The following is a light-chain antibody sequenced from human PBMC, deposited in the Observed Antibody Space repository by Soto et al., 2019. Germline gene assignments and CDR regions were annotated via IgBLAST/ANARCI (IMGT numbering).Light chain of an antibody. J-gene: IGKJ4*01. Sequence: EVVMTQSPATLSVSPGERATLSCRASQSVDNRLAWYQHTPGQAPRLLIYGASNRATGVPAKFSGSGSGTEFTLTITSLHPEDFATYYCLQLNSYPLTFGGGTKVDIK. CDR2: GAS. V-gene: IGKV3-15*01. CDR3: LQLNSYPLT. CDR1: QSVDNR.